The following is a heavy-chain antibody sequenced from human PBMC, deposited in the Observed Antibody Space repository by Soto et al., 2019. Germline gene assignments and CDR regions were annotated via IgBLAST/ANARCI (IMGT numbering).Heavy chain of an antibody. CDR1: GFTFSGFD. CDR2: IGTAGDA. D-gene: IGHD6-13*01. J-gene: IGHJ4*02. Sequence: GGSLRLSCEASGFTFSGFDVHWVRQPTGKGLEWVSSIGTAGDAYYAVSVKGRFTISRDNAKNSLSLQMNSLRAGDMAVYFCAKSQEIGTHFFDSWGQGTQVTVSS. V-gene: IGHV3-13*01. CDR3: AKSQEIGTHFFDS.